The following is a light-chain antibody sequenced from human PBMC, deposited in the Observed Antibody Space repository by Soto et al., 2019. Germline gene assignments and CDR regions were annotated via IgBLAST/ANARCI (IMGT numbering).Light chain of an antibody. V-gene: IGKV4-1*01. Sequence: DIVMSQSPDSLAVYLGERATMNCKSSRSVLYKSNNKNHLDGYQQPPGKHPQLIIYWASTRESGVPERFSGSGSGTDFTLTISSLQAEDVAFYWCQQYFDVPFTFGGGTKVDIK. CDR1: RSVLYKSNNKNH. J-gene: IGKJ4*01. CDR2: WAS. CDR3: QQYFDVPFT.